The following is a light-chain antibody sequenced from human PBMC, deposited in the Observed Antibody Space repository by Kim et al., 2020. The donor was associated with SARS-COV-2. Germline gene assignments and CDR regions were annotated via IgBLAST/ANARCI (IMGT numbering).Light chain of an antibody. J-gene: IGLJ2*01. Sequence: ALGQTVRITCQGDSRRSYYASWYQQKPGQAPVLVIYGKTTRPSGIPDRFSGSSSGNTASLTITGAQAEDEADYYCNSRDSSGNHLVFGGGTKVTVL. CDR1: SRRSYY. CDR3: NSRDSSGNHLV. CDR2: GKT. V-gene: IGLV3-19*01.